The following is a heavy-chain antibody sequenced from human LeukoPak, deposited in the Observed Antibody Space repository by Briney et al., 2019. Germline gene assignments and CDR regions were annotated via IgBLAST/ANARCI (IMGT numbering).Heavy chain of an antibody. CDR1: GGSISSYY. D-gene: IGHD3-9*01. CDR2: IYYSGST. V-gene: IGHV4-59*01. J-gene: IGHJ4*02. CDR3: ARSKDILTGYCFDY. Sequence: SETLSLTCTVSGGSISSYYWSWIRQPPGKGLEWIGYIYYSGSTNYNPSLKSRVTISVDKSKNQFSLKLSSVTAADTAVYYCARSKDILTGYCFDYWGQGTLVTVSS.